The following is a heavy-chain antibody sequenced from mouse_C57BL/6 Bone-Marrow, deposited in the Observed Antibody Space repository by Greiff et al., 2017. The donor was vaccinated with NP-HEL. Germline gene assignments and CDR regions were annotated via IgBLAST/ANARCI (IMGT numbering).Heavy chain of an antibody. CDR3: AGYSNYVPFAY. V-gene: IGHV1-63*01. CDR2: IYPGGGYT. Sequence: VKLMESGAELVRPGTSVKMSCKASGYTFTNYWIGWAKQRPGHGLAWIGDIYPGGGYTNYNEKFKGKATLTAYKSSSTAYMQFSSLTSEDSAIYYCAGYSNYVPFAYWGQGTLVTVSA. D-gene: IGHD2-5*01. CDR1: GYTFTNYW. J-gene: IGHJ3*01.